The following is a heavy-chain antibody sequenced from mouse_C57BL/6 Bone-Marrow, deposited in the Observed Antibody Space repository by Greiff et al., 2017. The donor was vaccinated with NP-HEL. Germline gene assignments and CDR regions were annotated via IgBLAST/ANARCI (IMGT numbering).Heavy chain of an antibody. CDR1: GYTFTSYG. J-gene: IGHJ4*01. D-gene: IGHD4-1*01. CDR3: ERYWAYYAMGY. CDR2: IYPRSGNT. V-gene: IGHV1-81*01. Sequence: QVQLKQSGAELARPGASVKLSCKASGYTFTSYGISWVKQRTGQGLEWIGEIYPRSGNTYYNEKFKGKATLTADKSSSTAYMELRSLTSEDSAVYVCERYWAYYAMGYWGQGTSVTVSS.